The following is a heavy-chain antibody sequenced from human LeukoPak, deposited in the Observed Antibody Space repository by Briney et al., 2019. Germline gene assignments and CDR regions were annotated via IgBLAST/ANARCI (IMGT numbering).Heavy chain of an antibody. CDR1: GYTFTSYD. Sequence: EASVKVSCKTSGYTFTSYDINWVRQAAGQGLEWMGWMNPNSGNTGYAQKFQGRITITRNTSTTTAYMELSSLRSEDTAVYYCARAKSRRSYYYYYMDVWGKGTTVTVSS. CDR3: ARAKSRRSYYYYYMDV. V-gene: IGHV1-8*03. CDR2: MNPNSGNT. J-gene: IGHJ6*03.